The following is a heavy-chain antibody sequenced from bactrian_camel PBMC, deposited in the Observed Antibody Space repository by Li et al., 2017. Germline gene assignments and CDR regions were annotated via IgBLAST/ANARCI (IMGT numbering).Heavy chain of an antibody. D-gene: IGHD2*01. Sequence: HVQLVESGGGSVQPGGSLRLSCTASGFTFEDSDMGWYRQAPGKEREGVAVIDRDGTTAYADSVKGRFTISRDNAKKTLNLQMNSLKPEDTAMYYCAAGGGNGAFCYTGERSMDYWGQGTQVTVS. V-gene: IGHV3S61*01. J-gene: IGHJ4*01. CDR3: AAGGGNGAFCYTGERSMDY. CDR2: VIDRDGTT. CDR1: GFTFEDSD.